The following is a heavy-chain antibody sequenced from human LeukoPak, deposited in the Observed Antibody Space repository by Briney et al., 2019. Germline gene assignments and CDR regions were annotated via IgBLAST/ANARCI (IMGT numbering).Heavy chain of an antibody. CDR2: MSNDGSKQ. J-gene: IGHJ4*02. D-gene: IGHD6-19*01. V-gene: IGHV3-30-3*01. CDR1: GFTFSDFP. Sequence: GGSLRLSRAASGFTFSDFPMHWVRQAPGKGLEWVAVMSNDGSKQFYADFVRGRFTVSRDNSKNMFYLQMNTLRPDDTALYYCARGGSGFYYWGQGTLVTVSA. CDR3: ARGGSGFYY.